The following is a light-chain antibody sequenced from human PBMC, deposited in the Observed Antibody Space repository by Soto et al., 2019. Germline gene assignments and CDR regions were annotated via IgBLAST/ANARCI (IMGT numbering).Light chain of an antibody. CDR3: QQYNNWPPWT. V-gene: IGKV3-15*01. J-gene: IGKJ3*01. Sequence: EIVMTQSPATLSVSPGERATLSCRASQSVSSNLAWYQQKPGQVPRLLIYGASTRATGIPARFSGSRSGTEFTLTISSLQSEDFAVYYCQQYNNWPPWTFGPGTKVDIK. CDR1: QSVSSN. CDR2: GAS.